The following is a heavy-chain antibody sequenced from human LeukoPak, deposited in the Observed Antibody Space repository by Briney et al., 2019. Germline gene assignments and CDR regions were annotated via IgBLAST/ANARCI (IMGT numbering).Heavy chain of an antibody. V-gene: IGHV3-30*04. J-gene: IGHJ4*02. CDR3: ARDGTDTAMVYYFDY. D-gene: IGHD5-18*01. CDR2: ISYDGSNK. Sequence: GRSLTLYCAASGFTLSSYAMHWVPQAPRKGLEWVAVISYDGSNKYYADSVKGRFTISRDNSKNTLYLQMNSLRAEDTAVYYCARDGTDTAMVYYFDYWGQGTLVTVSS. CDR1: GFTLSSYA.